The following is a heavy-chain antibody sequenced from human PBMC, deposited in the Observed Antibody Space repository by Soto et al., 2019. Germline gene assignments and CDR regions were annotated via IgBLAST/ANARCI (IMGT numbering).Heavy chain of an antibody. Sequence: QVQLQESGPGLVKPSQTLSLTCTVSGGSISSGGYYWSWIRQHPGKGLEWIGYIYYSGSTYYNPPLKSRVTISVDTSKNQFSLKLSSVTAADTAVYYCARGVGYYYGSGYDVDYWGQGTLVTVSS. CDR3: ARGVGYYYGSGYDVDY. D-gene: IGHD3-10*01. CDR2: IYYSGST. J-gene: IGHJ4*02. V-gene: IGHV4-31*03. CDR1: GGSISSGGYY.